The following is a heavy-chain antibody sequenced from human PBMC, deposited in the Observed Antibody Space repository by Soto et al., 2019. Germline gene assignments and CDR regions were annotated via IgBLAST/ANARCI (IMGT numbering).Heavy chain of an antibody. D-gene: IGHD3-10*01. CDR3: AQMWFGELWHGMDV. Sequence: QLVQSGAEMKKPGSSVKVSCKASGGDFLSYTISWVRQAPGQGPEWMGTIIPILDVAKNAQKFQGRVAITADKATSTVYMELRSLRSDETAVYYCAQMWFGELWHGMDVWGQGTTITVSS. CDR1: GGDFLSYT. CDR2: IIPILDVA. J-gene: IGHJ6*02. V-gene: IGHV1-69*02.